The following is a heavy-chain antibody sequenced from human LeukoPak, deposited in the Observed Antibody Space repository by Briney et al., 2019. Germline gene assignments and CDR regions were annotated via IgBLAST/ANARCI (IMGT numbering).Heavy chain of an antibody. Sequence: SETLSLTCTVFGGSISSYYWSWIRQPAGKGLEWIGRIYTSGSTNYNPSLKSRVTMSVDTSKNQFSLKLSSVTAADTAVYYCARDLFYGGNRYYFDDWSQGTLVTVSS. D-gene: IGHD4-23*01. V-gene: IGHV4-4*07. CDR3: ARDLFYGGNRYYFDD. CDR2: IYTSGST. CDR1: GGSISSYY. J-gene: IGHJ4*02.